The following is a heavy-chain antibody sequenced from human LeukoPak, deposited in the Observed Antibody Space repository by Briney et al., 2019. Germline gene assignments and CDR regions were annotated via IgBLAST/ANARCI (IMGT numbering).Heavy chain of an antibody. CDR2: INPSGGNT. CDR1: GYTFSNYY. D-gene: IGHD6-13*01. Sequence: ASVKVSCKASGYTFSNYYMHWVRQAPGQGLEWMGIINPSGGNTIYAQKFQGRVTMTRDTSTSTVYMEVSSLRSEDTAVYYCARGGWVPAAATDYWGQGNLVPVSS. V-gene: IGHV1-46*03. J-gene: IGHJ4*02. CDR3: ARGGWVPAAATDY.